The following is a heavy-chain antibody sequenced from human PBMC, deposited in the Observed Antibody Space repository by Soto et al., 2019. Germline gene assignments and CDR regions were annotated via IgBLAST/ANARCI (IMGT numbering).Heavy chain of an antibody. V-gene: IGHV3-48*02. D-gene: IGHD3-3*01. J-gene: IGHJ6*01. Sequence: PGGSLRLSCAASGFTFSSYSMNWVRQAPGKGLEWVSFISSSSSTIYYADSVKGRFTISRDNAKNSLYLQMNSLRDEDTAVYYCARDRSTITIEHQSYYYYGMDVWGQGTTVTVSS. CDR2: ISSSSSTI. CDR1: GFTFSSYS. CDR3: ARDRSTITIEHQSYYYYGMDV.